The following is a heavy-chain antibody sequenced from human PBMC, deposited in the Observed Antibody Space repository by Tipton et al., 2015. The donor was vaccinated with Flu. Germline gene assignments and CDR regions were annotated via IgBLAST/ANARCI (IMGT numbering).Heavy chain of an antibody. J-gene: IGHJ6*02. V-gene: IGHV3-13*01. CDR3: ARAGNNYYGMDV. CDR1: GFTFSSYD. D-gene: IGHD1/OR15-1a*01. Sequence: SLRLSCVASGFTFSSYDMHWVRQATGKGLEWVSAINTGGNTFYPDSVKGRFTISRENAKNSLYLQPNSLRAGDTAVYYCARAGNNYYGMDVWGQGTTVTVPS. CDR2: INTGGNT.